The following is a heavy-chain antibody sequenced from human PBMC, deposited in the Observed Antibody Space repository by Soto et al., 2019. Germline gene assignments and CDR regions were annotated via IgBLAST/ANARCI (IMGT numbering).Heavy chain of an antibody. J-gene: IGHJ2*01. CDR1: GGSFSGYY. CDR3: ARESHDILSGPPWVWYFDL. Sequence: QVQLQQWGAGPLRPLETLSLTCGVSGGSFSGYYWAWIRQSPGKGLEWIGEINDRGSINYNPSLKSRVSISVDTSNNHYSLNLRSVTAADTAVYSCARESHDILSGPPWVWYFDLWGRGTLVTVSS. CDR2: INDRGSI. V-gene: IGHV4-34*01. D-gene: IGHD3-9*01.